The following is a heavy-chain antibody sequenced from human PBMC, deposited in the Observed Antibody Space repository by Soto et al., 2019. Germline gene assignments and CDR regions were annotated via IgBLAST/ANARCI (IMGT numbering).Heavy chain of an antibody. J-gene: IGHJ4*02. Sequence: GASVKVSCKASGYTFTSYYMHWVRQAPGQGLEWMGIINPSGGSTSYAQKFQGRVTMTRDTSTSTVYMELSSLRSEDTAVYYCARAGNKLTTVTIPAPSLVDYWGQGTLVIVSS. V-gene: IGHV1-46*01. CDR2: INPSGGST. CDR3: ARAGNKLTTVTIPAPSLVDY. D-gene: IGHD4-17*01. CDR1: GYTFTSYY.